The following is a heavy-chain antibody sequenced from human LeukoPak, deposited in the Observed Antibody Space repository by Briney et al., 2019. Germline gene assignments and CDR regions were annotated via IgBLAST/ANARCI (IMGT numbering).Heavy chain of an antibody. Sequence: GRSLRLSCAASGFTFSSYSMNWVRQAPGKGLEWVSSISSSSSYIYYADSVKGRFTISRDNSKNTLYLQMNSLRAEDTAVYYCAKDFHYYGSGSYPVFDYWGQGTLVTVSS. CDR3: AKDFHYYGSGSYPVFDY. D-gene: IGHD3-10*01. CDR2: ISSSSSYI. V-gene: IGHV3-21*04. J-gene: IGHJ4*02. CDR1: GFTFSSYS.